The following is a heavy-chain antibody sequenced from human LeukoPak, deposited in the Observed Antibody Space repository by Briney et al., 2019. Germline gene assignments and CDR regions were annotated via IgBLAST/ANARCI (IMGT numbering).Heavy chain of an antibody. V-gene: IGHV4-59*01. CDR3: ASAPNGDFFDY. Sequence: KSSETLSLTCTVSAGSISNYYWSWIRQAPGKALEWIGYIYYSGRTNYNPSLKSRVTISEGTSTKQFILKLSSVTTADTAIYYCASAPNGDFFDYWGEGSLVTVSS. D-gene: IGHD2-8*01. CDR2: IYYSGRT. CDR1: AGSISNYY. J-gene: IGHJ4*02.